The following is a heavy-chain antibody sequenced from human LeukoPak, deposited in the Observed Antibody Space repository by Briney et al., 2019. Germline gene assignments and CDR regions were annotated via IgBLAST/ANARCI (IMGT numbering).Heavy chain of an antibody. Sequence: NSGESLKISCKGSGYSFTSYWIGWVRQMPGKGLEWIGIIYPGDSDTIYSPSFQGQVTISADKSISTAYLPWSSLKASDTAVYYCARGRRFGELSHPTYYFDYWGQGTQVTVSS. V-gene: IGHV5-51*01. J-gene: IGHJ4*02. CDR1: GYSFTSYW. CDR3: ARGRRFGELSHPTYYFDY. D-gene: IGHD3-10*01. CDR2: IYPGDSDT.